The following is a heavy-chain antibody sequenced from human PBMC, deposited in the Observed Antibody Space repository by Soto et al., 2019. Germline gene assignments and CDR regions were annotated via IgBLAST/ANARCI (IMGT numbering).Heavy chain of an antibody. CDR2: INHSGST. D-gene: IGHD3-3*01. Sequence: SETLSLACAVCGGSVSGYYWSWIRQPPGKGLEWIGEINHSGSTNYNPSLKSRVTISVDTSKNQFSLKLSSVTAADTAVYYCARDRRITIFGVVIIRRYYGMDVWGQGTTVTVSS. J-gene: IGHJ6*02. CDR3: ARDRRITIFGVVIIRRYYGMDV. CDR1: GGSVSGYY. V-gene: IGHV4-34*01.